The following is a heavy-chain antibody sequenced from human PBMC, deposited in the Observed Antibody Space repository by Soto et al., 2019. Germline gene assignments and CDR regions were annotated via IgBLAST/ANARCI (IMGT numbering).Heavy chain of an antibody. CDR3: ARRSPVYYGMDV. Sequence: QVQLVQSGAEVKKPGASVKVPCKASGYTFTSYAMHWVRQAPGQRLEWMGWINAGNGNTKYSQKFQGRVTITRDASASTAYMELRSLRSEDTAVYYCARRSPVYYGMDVWGQGTTVTVSS. V-gene: IGHV1-3*01. CDR1: GYTFTSYA. J-gene: IGHJ6*02. CDR2: INAGNGNT. D-gene: IGHD6-19*01.